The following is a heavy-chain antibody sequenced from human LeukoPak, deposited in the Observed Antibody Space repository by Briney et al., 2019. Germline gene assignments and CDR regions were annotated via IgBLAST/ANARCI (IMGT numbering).Heavy chain of an antibody. CDR3: ARVGNCGGYCYSGTHRANYL. V-gene: IGHV4-31*03. Sequence: SETLSLTCTVSGGSISSGGYYWSWIRQHPGKGLEWIGYIYYSGSTYYNPSLKSRVTISVDTSKNQFSLKLSSVTAADTAVYYWARVGNCGGYCYSGTHRANYLWGQGTLVTVSS. CDR2: IYYSGST. CDR1: GGSISSGGYY. D-gene: IGHD2-21*02. J-gene: IGHJ5*02.